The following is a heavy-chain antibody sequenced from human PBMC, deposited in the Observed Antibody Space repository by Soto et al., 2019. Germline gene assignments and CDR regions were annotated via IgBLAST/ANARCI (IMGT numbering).Heavy chain of an antibody. CDR1: GYTFTSYA. V-gene: IGHV1-3*05. CDR2: INAGNGNT. Sequence: QVQLVQSGAEEKKPGASVKVSCKASGYTFTSYAMPSVRQAPGQRLEWMGWINAGNGNTKYSQKFQGRVTITRDTSASTAYMELSSLRSEDTAVYYCARAWVVVTAPDYWGPGTLVTVSS. CDR3: ARAWVVVTAPDY. J-gene: IGHJ4*02. D-gene: IGHD2-21*02.